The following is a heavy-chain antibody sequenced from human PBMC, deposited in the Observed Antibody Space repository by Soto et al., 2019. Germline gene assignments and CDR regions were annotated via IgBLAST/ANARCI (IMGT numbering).Heavy chain of an antibody. CDR1: GYTFTSYA. CDR2: INAGNGNT. CDR3: ARLGDCTNGVCFSILIG. V-gene: IGHV1-3*01. Sequence: ASVKVSFTASGYTFTSYAMHWVRQAPGQRLEWMGWINAGNGNTKYSQKFQGRVTITRDTSASTAYMELSSLRSEDTAVYYCARLGDCTNGVCFSILIGWGQGTLVTVSS. J-gene: IGHJ4*02. D-gene: IGHD2-8*01.